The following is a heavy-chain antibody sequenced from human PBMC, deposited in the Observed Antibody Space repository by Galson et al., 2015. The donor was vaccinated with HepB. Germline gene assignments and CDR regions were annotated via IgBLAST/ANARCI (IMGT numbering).Heavy chain of an antibody. J-gene: IGHJ5*02. D-gene: IGHD2-2*03. CDR1: GFSLTTGGVG. Sequence: PALVKPTQTLTLRCTFSGFSLTTGGVGVGWIRQPPGKALEWLALIYWNDDKRYSPSLKSRLIITKDTSKSQVVLTMTNMDPVDTATYYCALRVADGYCSSTKCYDNWFDPWGQGTLVTVSS. CDR3: ALRVADGYCSSTKCYDNWFDP. V-gene: IGHV2-5*01. CDR2: IYWNDDK.